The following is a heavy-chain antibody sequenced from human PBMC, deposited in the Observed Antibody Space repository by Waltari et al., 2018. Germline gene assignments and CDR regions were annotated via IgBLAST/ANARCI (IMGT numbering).Heavy chain of an antibody. J-gene: IGHJ4*02. Sequence: QVQLQESGPGLVKPSETLSLTCTVPGGSISNHYWSWIRQPPGEGLECIRYIYYSGSTNYNPSPMSRVTISVDTSKNQFSLKLSSVTAADTAVYYCAGSYDSIGYYGGLDYWGQGTLVTVSS. CDR2: IYYSGST. D-gene: IGHD3-22*01. V-gene: IGHV4-59*11. CDR3: AGSYDSIGYYGGLDY. CDR1: GGSISNHY.